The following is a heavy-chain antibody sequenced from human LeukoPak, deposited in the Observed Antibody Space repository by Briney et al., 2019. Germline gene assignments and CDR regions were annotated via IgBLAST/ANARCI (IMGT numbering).Heavy chain of an antibody. V-gene: IGHV4-4*02. J-gene: IGHJ4*02. CDR3: ARDLTPIVGATYFDY. Sequence: SGTLSLTCAVSGGSISSSNWWSWVRQPPGKGLEWIGYIYYSGSTNYNPSLKSRVTISVDTSKNQFSLKLSSVTAADTAVYYCARDLTPIVGATYFDYWGQGTLVTVSS. CDR2: IYYSGST. D-gene: IGHD1-26*01. CDR1: GGSISSSNW.